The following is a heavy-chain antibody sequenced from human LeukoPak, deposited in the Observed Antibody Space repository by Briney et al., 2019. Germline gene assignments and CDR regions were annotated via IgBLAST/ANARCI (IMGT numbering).Heavy chain of an antibody. Sequence: ASVKVSCKASGYTFTSYDINWVRQATGQGLEWMGWMNPNSGNTDYAQKFQGRVTMTRNTSISTAYMELSSLRSEDTAVYYCASYTDRWGSSSFDYWGQGTLVTVSS. J-gene: IGHJ4*02. V-gene: IGHV1-8*01. CDR3: ASYTDRWGSSSFDY. D-gene: IGHD6-6*01. CDR2: MNPNSGNT. CDR1: GYTFTSYD.